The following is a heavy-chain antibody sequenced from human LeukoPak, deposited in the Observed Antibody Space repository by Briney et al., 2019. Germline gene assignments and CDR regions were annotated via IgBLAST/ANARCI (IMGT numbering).Heavy chain of an antibody. CDR1: GFTVRDGY. J-gene: IGHJ4*02. D-gene: IGHD3-10*01. CDR2: IYVSGTT. V-gene: IGHV3-53*01. CDR3: GRHAYGGSPPLS. Sequence: PGGSLRLSCAASGFTVRDGYMSWVRQAPGKRLEWLAFIYVSGTTFYAASVKGRFTISRDNAKNTVYLQMNNLRAEDTALYYCGRHAYGGSPPLSWGQGALVTVS.